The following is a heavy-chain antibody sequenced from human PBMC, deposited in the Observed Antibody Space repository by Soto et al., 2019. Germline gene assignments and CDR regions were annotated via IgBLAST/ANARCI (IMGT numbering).Heavy chain of an antibody. Sequence: LGGSLRLSCAASGFTFSSYSMNWVRQAPGKGLEWVSSISSSSSYIYYADSVKGRFTISRDNAKNSLYLQMNSLRAEDTAVYYCARGRFMVRGVIITAFDIWGQGTMVTVSS. CDR3: ARGRFMVRGVIITAFDI. V-gene: IGHV3-21*01. D-gene: IGHD3-10*01. CDR1: GFTFSSYS. J-gene: IGHJ3*02. CDR2: ISSSSSYI.